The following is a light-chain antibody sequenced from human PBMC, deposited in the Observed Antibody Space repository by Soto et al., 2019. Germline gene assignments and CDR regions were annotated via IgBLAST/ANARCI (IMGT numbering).Light chain of an antibody. Sequence: QSVLTQPASVSGSLGQSITISCTGTSSDVGGYNYVSWYQQHPGKGPKLMIYEVSNRPSGVSNRFSGSKSGNTASLTISGLQAEDEADYYCSSYTTSSTPVVFGGGTKLTVL. J-gene: IGLJ2*01. CDR2: EVS. V-gene: IGLV2-14*01. CDR3: SSYTTSSTPVV. CDR1: SSDVGGYNY.